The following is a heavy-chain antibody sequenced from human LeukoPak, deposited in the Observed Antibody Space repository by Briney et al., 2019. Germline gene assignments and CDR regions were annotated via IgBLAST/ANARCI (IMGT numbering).Heavy chain of an antibody. V-gene: IGHV4-34*01. CDR3: AGRLRLGVPDV. CDR2: INHSGST. J-gene: IGHJ6*04. D-gene: IGHD3-16*01. Sequence: SETLSLTCAVYGGSFSGYYWSWIRQPPGKGLEWIGEINHSGSTNYNPSLKSRVTISVDTSKNQLSLKLSSVTAADTAVYYCAGRLRLGVPDVWGKGTAVTISS. CDR1: GGSFSGYY.